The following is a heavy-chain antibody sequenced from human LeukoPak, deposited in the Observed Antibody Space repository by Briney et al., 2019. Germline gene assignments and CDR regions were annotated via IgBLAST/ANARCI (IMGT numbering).Heavy chain of an antibody. D-gene: IGHD3-3*01. V-gene: IGHV4-4*08. CDR3: ARDLLRADMFQPTIFGAWFDP. CDR2: IHSSGSP. J-gene: IGHJ5*02. CDR1: GGSISSYY. Sequence: SETLSLTCTVSGGSISSYYWSWVRQPPGKGLEWIGYIHSSGSPNYNPSLKSRVTISVDTSKNQFSLKLSSVTAADTAVYYCARDLLRADMFQPTIFGAWFDPWGQGTLVTVSS.